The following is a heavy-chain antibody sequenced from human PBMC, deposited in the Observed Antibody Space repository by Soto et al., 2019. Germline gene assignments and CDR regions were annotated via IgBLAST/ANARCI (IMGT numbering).Heavy chain of an antibody. V-gene: IGHV1-2*04. D-gene: IGHD1-20*01. CDR2: INPNSGGT. CDR1: GYTFTGYY. Sequence: ASVKVSCKASGYTFTGYYMHWVRQAPGQGLEWMGWINPNSGGTNYAQKFQGWVTMTRDTSISTAYMELSRLRSDDTAVYYCARDFRPYNWTLGGYYYYYMDVWGKGTTVTVSS. J-gene: IGHJ6*03. CDR3: ARDFRPYNWTLGGYYYYYMDV.